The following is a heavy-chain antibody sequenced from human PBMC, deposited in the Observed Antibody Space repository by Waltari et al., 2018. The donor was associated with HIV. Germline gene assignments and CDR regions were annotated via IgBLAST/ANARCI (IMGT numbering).Heavy chain of an antibody. Sequence: QVQLQESGPGLVKPSETLSLTCTVSGGSISSYYWSWIRQPPGKGLEWIGYIYHSGSTNYNPSLKSRGTISLDTAKNQFSLKLSSVTAADTAVYYCATSSYGSGSYLWFDPWGQGTLVTVSS. CDR1: GGSISSYY. V-gene: IGHV4-59*01. J-gene: IGHJ5*02. CDR2: IYHSGST. D-gene: IGHD3-10*01. CDR3: ATSSYGSGSYLWFDP.